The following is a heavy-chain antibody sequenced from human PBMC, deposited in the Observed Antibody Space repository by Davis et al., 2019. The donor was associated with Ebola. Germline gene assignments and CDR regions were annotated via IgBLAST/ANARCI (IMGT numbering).Heavy chain of an antibody. Sequence: GESLKISCAASGFTFSSYSMNWVRQAPGKGLEWVSVIYSGGSTFYADSVKGRFTISRDNSKNTLYLQMKGLRAEDTAVYYCASPGRIAARSYGMDVWGQGTTVTVSS. J-gene: IGHJ6*02. CDR2: IYSGGST. D-gene: IGHD6-6*01. CDR3: ASPGRIAARSYGMDV. CDR1: GFTFSSYS. V-gene: IGHV3-66*01.